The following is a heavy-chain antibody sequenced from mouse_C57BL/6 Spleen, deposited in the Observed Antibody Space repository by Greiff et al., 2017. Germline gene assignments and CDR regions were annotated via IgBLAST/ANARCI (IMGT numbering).Heavy chain of an antibody. CDR2: INPSSGYT. J-gene: IGHJ2*01. D-gene: IGHD2-3*01. CDR1: GYTFTSYG. Sequence: VQLQQSGAELAKPGDSVKLSCKASGYTFTSYGMNWVKQRPGQGLEWIGYINPSSGYTKYNQRFKDRSTLTADKSTSTTYMQLSSLTYEDAAVYYCSSSVDVYFPDYWGQGTTLTVSS. V-gene: IGHV1-7*01. CDR3: SSSVDVYFPDY.